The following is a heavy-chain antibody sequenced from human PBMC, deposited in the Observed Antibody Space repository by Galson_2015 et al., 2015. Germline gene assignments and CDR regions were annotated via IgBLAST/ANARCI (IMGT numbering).Heavy chain of an antibody. Sequence: SLRLSCAASGFTFSSYAMHWVRQAPGKGLEWVAVISYDGSNKNYGDSVKGRFTIFRDNSKNTLYLQMNSLTTEDTAFYYCARDCGYDSTGPLRCSDCWGQGTLVTVSS. J-gene: IGHJ4*02. CDR1: GFTFSSYA. V-gene: IGHV3-30*03. CDR2: ISYDGSNK. D-gene: IGHD5-12*01. CDR3: ARDCGYDSTGPLRCSDC.